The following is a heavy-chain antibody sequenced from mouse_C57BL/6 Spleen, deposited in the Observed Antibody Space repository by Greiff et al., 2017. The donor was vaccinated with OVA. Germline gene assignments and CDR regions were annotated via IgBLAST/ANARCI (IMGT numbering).Heavy chain of an antibody. V-gene: IGHV5-16*01. CDR1: GFTFSDYY. Sequence: EVKLVESEGGLVQPGSSMKLSCTASGFTFSDYYMAWVRQVPEKGLEWVANINYDGSSTYYLDSLKSRFIISRDNAKNILYLQMSSLKSEDTATYYCARESSGYGFDYWGQGTTLTVSS. D-gene: IGHD3-2*02. J-gene: IGHJ2*01. CDR3: ARESSGYGFDY. CDR2: INYDGSST.